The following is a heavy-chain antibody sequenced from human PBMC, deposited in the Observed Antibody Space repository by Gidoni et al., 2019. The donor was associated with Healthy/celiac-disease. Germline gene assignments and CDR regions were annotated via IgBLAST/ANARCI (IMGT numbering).Heavy chain of an antibody. CDR3: ARSPTGVGGAFDI. CDR2: IWYDGSNK. J-gene: IGHJ3*02. Sequence: QVQLVESGGGVVQPGRSLRLSCAASGCTFSSYGMHWVRQAPGKGLEWVAVIWYDGSNKYYADSVKGRFTISRDNSKNTLYLQMNSLRAEDTAVYYCARSPTGVGGAFDIWGQGTMVTVSS. D-gene: IGHD1-26*01. V-gene: IGHV3-33*01. CDR1: GCTFSSYG.